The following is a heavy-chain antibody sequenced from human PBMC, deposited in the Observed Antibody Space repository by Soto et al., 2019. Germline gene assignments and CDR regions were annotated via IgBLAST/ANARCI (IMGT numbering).Heavy chain of an antibody. CDR3: ARDPPKIASAGREDY. Sequence: QVQLVQSGAEVKKPGASVKVSCKASGYTFTSYGISWVRQAPGQGLEWMGWISAYNGNTNYAQKPQXXXTXXTDTATSTAYMELRSLRSDDTAVYYCARDPPKIASAGREDYWGQGTLVTVSS. D-gene: IGHD6-13*01. CDR1: GYTFTSYG. J-gene: IGHJ4*02. V-gene: IGHV1-18*01. CDR2: ISAYNGNT.